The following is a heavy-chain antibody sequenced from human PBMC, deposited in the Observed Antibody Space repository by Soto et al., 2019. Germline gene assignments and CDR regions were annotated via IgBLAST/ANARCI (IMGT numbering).Heavy chain of an antibody. Sequence: PGGSLRLFCAASGFTFSSYSMNLVRQAPGKGLEWVSYISSSSSTIYYADSVKGRFTISRDNAKNSLYLQMNSLRAEDTAVYYCAKGGHDYGDFETGDYWGQGTLVTVSP. CDR3: AKGGHDYGDFETGDY. V-gene: IGHV3-48*01. J-gene: IGHJ4*02. D-gene: IGHD4-17*01. CDR1: GFTFSSYS. CDR2: ISSSSSTI.